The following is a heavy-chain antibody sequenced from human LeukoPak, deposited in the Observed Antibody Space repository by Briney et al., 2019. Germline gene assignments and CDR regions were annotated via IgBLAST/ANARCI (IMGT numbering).Heavy chain of an antibody. V-gene: IGHV1-69*01. CDR2: TITIFGAA. CDR1: GGTFTSFA. CDR3: ASGQGCSSTSCPRNWFDP. Sequence: SVKVSCKASGGTFTSFAISWVRQGPGQGLGWVGGTITIFGAANYVQKVPGRVTITADESTSTASMKLSSLRSEDTAVYYCASGQGCSSTSCPRNWFDPWGQGTLVT. D-gene: IGHD2-2*01. J-gene: IGHJ5*02.